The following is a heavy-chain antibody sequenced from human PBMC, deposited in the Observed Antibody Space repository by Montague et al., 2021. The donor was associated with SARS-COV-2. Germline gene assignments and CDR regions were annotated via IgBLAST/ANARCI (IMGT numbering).Heavy chain of an antibody. CDR1: GGSNSRYY. CDR3: AGENTVTTFGGPYYIDS. J-gene: IGHJ4*02. Sequence: SETLSLTCTVSGGSNSRYYWSWIRQPPGKGLEWIGYVSDSGSDYNPSLQSRVSISVDTSKKLLSLSLSSVTAADTAIYYCAGENTVTTFGGPYYIDSWGQGTLVTVSA. V-gene: IGHV4-59*12. CDR2: VSDSGS. D-gene: IGHD4-17*01.